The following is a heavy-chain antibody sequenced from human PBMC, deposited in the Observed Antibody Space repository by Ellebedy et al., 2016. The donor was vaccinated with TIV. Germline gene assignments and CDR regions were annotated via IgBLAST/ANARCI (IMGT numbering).Heavy chain of an antibody. CDR3: ARVTEGTTTTMVRGEGDYFDY. Sequence: AASVKVSCKASGYTFTGYFMHWVRQAPGQGLEWMGWINPNSGDTNYAQKFQGWVTITRDTSISTAYMELSRLRSDDTADYYCARVTEGTTTTMVRGEGDYFDYWGQGTLVTVSS. J-gene: IGHJ4*02. CDR2: INPNSGDT. D-gene: IGHD3-10*01. V-gene: IGHV1-2*04. CDR1: GYTFTGYF.